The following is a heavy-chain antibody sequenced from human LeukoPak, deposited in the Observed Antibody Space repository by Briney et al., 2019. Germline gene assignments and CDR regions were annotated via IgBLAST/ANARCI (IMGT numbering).Heavy chain of an antibody. CDR1: GLTFSDHY. D-gene: IGHD6-6*01. CDR2: SRNKANSYTT. Sequence: GGSLRLSCAASGLTFSDHYMDWVRQAPGKGLEWLGRSRNKANSYTTEYAASVKARFTISRDDSKNSLYLQMNGLKTEDTAVYYCSRSSVSSDDYWGQGTLVTVSS. J-gene: IGHJ4*02. V-gene: IGHV3-72*01. CDR3: SRSSVSSDDY.